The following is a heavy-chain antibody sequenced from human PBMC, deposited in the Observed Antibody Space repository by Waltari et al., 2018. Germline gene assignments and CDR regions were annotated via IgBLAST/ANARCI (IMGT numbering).Heavy chain of an antibody. CDR1: GFNFIIYG. D-gene: IGHD4-4*01. CDR3: ARSFSTRTVSKDFFDY. J-gene: IGHJ4*02. CDR2: ISNDGSNQ. Sequence: VQLVESGGGEAAPGGSLRLSCAASGFNFIIYGIHWVRQALGKGLEWVAVISNDGSNQDYEDSVKGRFTISRDNSEDMSHLQMNTLRPEDTAVYFCARSFSTRTVSKDFFDYWGQGTLVTVSS. V-gene: IGHV3-30*19.